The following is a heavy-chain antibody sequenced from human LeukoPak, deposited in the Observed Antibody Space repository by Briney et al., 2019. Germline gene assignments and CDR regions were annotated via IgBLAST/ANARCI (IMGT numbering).Heavy chain of an antibody. CDR3: VIWGDYDVLTGYYVPDY. J-gene: IGHJ4*02. D-gene: IGHD3-9*01. Sequence: PGGSLRLSCVASGFTFSNYAMSWVRQAPGKGLEWVSAITGSGTNRYYADSLKGRFTTSRDNSKNTVFLQMNSLRHEDTAIYYCVIWGDYDVLTGYYVPDYWGQGTLVTVVS. CDR1: GFTFSNYA. CDR2: ITGSGTNR. V-gene: IGHV3-23*01.